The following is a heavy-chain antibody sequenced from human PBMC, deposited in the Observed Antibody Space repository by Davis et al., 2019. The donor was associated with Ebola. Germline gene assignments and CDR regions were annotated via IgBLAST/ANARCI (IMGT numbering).Heavy chain of an antibody. CDR3: AREIISSCDH. CDR1: GFTFSSYW. CDR2: IKQDGSEK. D-gene: IGHD2/OR15-2a*01. Sequence: GESLKISCAASGFTFSSYWMSWVRQAPGKGLEWVANIKQDGSEKYYVDSVKGRFTISRDNAKNSLYLQMNSLRAEDTAVHYCAREIISSCDHWGQGTLVTVSS. V-gene: IGHV3-7*01. J-gene: IGHJ4*02.